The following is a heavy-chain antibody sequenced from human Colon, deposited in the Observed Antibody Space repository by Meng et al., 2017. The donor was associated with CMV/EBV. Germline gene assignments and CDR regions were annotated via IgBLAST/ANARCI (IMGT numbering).Heavy chain of an antibody. Sequence: SSVQVSFKASGGTFSSYALSWVRQAPGQGLEWMGGIIPILGIANYAQRFQDRVTITADKSTGTAYMELRSLRSADTAVYYCARHQYCGRTCYTGYYYYAMDVWGQGTTVTVSS. CDR3: ARHQYCGRTCYTGYYYYAMDV. J-gene: IGHJ6*02. V-gene: IGHV1-69*10. CDR2: IIPILGIA. D-gene: IGHD2-2*01. CDR1: GGTFSSYA.